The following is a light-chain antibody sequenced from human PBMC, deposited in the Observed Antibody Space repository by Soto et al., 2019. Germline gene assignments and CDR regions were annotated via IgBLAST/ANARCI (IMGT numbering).Light chain of an antibody. CDR3: CSYAGSSYV. CDR1: SSDVGGYNY. CDR2: DVS. J-gene: IGLJ1*01. V-gene: IGLV2-11*01. Sequence: QSALTQPRSVSGSPGQSVTISCTGTSSDVGGYNYVSWYQQHPGKAPKLMIYDVSKRPSGVPDRFSGSKSGNTASLTISGLKAEDEAHYYCCSYAGSSYVFGTGTKVTVL.